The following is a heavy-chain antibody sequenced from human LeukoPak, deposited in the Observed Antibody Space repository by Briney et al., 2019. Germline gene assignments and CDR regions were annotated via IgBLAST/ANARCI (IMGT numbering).Heavy chain of an antibody. D-gene: IGHD3-22*01. J-gene: IGHJ5*02. V-gene: IGHV6-1*01. CDR2: TYYRSKWYN. CDR1: GDSLSSNSAV. Sequence: SQTLSLTCAISGDSLSSNSAVWNWIRQSPSRGLEWLGRTYYRSKWYNDYAVSVKSRITINPDTSKNQFSLQLNSVTPEDTAVYYCAREEYYYDSSGYYYSSWFDPWGQGTLVTVSS. CDR3: AREEYYYDSSGYYYSSWFDP.